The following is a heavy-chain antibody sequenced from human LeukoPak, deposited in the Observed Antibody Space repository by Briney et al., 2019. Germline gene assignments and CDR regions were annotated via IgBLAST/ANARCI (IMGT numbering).Heavy chain of an antibody. J-gene: IGHJ1*01. CDR3: AKDPGRLAARPPEYFQH. CDR1: GFTVSSNY. V-gene: IGHV3-53*05. CDR2: IYSGGST. D-gene: IGHD6-6*01. Sequence: PGGSLRLSCAASGFTVSSNYMSWVRQAPGKGLEWVSVIYSGGSTYYADSVKGRFTISRDNSKNTLYLQMNSLRAEDTAVYYCAKDPGRLAARPPEYFQHWGQGTLVTVSS.